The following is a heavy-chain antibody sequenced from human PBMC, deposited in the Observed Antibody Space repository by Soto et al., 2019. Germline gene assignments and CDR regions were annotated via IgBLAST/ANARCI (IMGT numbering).Heavy chain of an antibody. CDR2: MNPNSGNT. CDR3: AREVAGRSYQPIDF. V-gene: IGHV1-8*01. Sequence: SGAEVKKPGASVKVSCKASGYTFTSYDINWVRQATGQGLEWMGWMNPNSGNTGYAQKFQXRVTMNTAYMELSSLRSEDTAVYYCAREVAGRSYQPIDFWGQGTLVTVSS. J-gene: IGHJ4*02. CDR1: GYTFTSYD. D-gene: IGHD2-15*01.